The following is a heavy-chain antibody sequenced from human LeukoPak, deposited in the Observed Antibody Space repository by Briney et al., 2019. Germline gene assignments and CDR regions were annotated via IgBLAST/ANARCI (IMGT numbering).Heavy chain of an antibody. CDR1: GFAFSDYY. D-gene: IGHD6-19*01. J-gene: IGHJ4*02. CDR3: AREPRLAVY. V-gene: IGHV3-11*01. Sequence: GGSLRLSCAGSGFAFSDYYMTWIRQAPGRGLEFISYISGSGNSIVYADSVKGRFTISRDNAKNSLYLQMNSLRDEDTAVYYCAREPRLAVYWGQGTLVTVSS. CDR2: ISGSGNSI.